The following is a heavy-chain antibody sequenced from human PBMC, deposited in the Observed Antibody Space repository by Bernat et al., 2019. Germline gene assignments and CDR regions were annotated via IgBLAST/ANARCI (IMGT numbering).Heavy chain of an antibody. D-gene: IGHD6-13*01. CDR1: GMTFSSYG. Sequence: QVQLVESGGGVVQPGRSLRLSCAASGMTFSSYGMHWVRQAPGKGLEWVAVISYDGSNKYYADSVKGRFTISRDNSKNTLYLQMNSLRAEDTAVYYCARAGHIAENYYFDYWGQGTLVTVSS. J-gene: IGHJ4*02. CDR3: ARAGHIAENYYFDY. V-gene: IGHV3-30*03. CDR2: ISYDGSNK.